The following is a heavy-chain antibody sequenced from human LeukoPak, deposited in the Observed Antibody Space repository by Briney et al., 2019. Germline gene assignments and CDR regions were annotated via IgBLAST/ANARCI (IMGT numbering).Heavy chain of an antibody. V-gene: IGHV3-48*04. CDR3: AREGLGGSYYYYGMDV. CDR2: ISSSGSTI. J-gene: IGHJ6*02. D-gene: IGHD3-10*01. CDR1: GFIFNNYG. Sequence: GGSLRLSCAASGFIFNNYGLIWVRQAPGKGLEWVSYISSSGSTIYYADSVKGRFTISRDNAKNSLYLQMNSLRAEDTAVYYCAREGLGGSYYYYGMDVWGQGTTVTVSS.